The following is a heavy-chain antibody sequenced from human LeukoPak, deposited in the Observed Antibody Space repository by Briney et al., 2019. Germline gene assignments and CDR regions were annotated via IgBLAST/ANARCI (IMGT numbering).Heavy chain of an antibody. CDR3: ARESEDSSSWYAVAFDI. J-gene: IGHJ3*02. CDR2: IYYSGST. D-gene: IGHD6-13*01. V-gene: IGHV4-59*01. CDR1: GGSISSYY. Sequence: SETLSLTCTVSGGSISSYYWSWIRQPPGEGLEWIGYIYYSGSTNYNPSLKSRVTISVDTSKNQFSLKLSSVTAADTAVYYCARESEDSSSWYAVAFDIWGQGTMVTVSS.